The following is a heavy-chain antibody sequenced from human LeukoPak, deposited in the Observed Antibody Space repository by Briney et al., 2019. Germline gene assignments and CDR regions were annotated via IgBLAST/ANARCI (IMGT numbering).Heavy chain of an antibody. V-gene: IGHV4-39*01. J-gene: IGHJ4*02. CDR1: GGSISSRSYY. D-gene: IGHD6-19*01. CDR2: MYYKGNT. Sequence: SETLSLTCTVSGGSISSRSYYWGWIRQPPGKGLEWIGSMYYKGNTYLNPSLKSRVTISQDTSKNQFSLKLSSVTAADTAVYYCASSIAVAGTPYYFDYWGQGTLVTVSS. CDR3: ASSIAVAGTPYYFDY.